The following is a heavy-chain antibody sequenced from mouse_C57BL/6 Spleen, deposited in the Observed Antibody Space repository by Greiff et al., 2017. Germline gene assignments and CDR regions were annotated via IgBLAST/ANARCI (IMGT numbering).Heavy chain of an antibody. CDR3: ARDWGITTVDY. Sequence: VQLQQSGPELVKPGASVKMSCKASGYTFTDYNMHWVRQSHGKSLEWIGYINPNNGGTSYNQKFKGKATLTVNKSSRTAYMVLRRLTTEDSAVYYCARDWGITTVDYWGQGTTLTVSS. J-gene: IGHJ2*01. CDR1: GYTFTDYN. D-gene: IGHD1-2*01. V-gene: IGHV1-22*01. CDR2: INPNNGGT.